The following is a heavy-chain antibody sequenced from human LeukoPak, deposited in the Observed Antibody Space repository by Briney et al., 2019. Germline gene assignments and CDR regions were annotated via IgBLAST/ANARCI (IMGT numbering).Heavy chain of an antibody. CDR3: ARDSVTMILDV. CDR1: GFTFSSYG. J-gene: IGHJ6*02. V-gene: IGHV3-33*01. Sequence: GSLRLSCAASGFTFSSYGMHWVRQAPGKGLEWVAVIWYDGSNKYYADSVKGRFTISRDNSKNTLYLQMNSLRAEDTAVYYCARDSVTMILDVGGQGTTVTVSS. D-gene: IGHD3-22*01. CDR2: IWYDGSNK.